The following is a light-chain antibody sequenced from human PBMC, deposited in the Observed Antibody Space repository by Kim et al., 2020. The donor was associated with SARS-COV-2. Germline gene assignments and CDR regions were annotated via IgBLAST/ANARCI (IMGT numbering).Light chain of an antibody. V-gene: IGLV4-69*01. CDR3: QTWDTDIQI. J-gene: IGLJ2*01. CDR2: VNSDGTH. Sequence: QLVLSQSPSASASLGASINLTCSLSSGHITNAIAWHQQRPQKGPRYLMKVNSDGTHRKGDGIPDRFSGPSSGTERYLTISNLQFDDEADYYCQTWDTDIQIFGGGTKLTVL. CDR1: SGHITNA.